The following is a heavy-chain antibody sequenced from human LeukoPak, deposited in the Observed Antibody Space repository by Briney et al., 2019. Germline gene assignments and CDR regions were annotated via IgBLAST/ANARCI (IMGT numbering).Heavy chain of an antibody. CDR1: GYTFTGYY. V-gene: IGHV1-2*02. Sequence: GSSVKVSCKASGYTFTGYYMHWVRRAPGQGLEWMGWINPKRWWTNYAQKFQGRVTMTRDTSISTAFMELSRLRSDDTAVYYCARASGCSSTSCYMGGRYYYYYYMDVWGKGTTVTVSS. J-gene: IGHJ6*03. D-gene: IGHD2-2*02. CDR2: INPKRWWT. CDR3: ARASGCSSTSCYMGGRYYYYYYMDV.